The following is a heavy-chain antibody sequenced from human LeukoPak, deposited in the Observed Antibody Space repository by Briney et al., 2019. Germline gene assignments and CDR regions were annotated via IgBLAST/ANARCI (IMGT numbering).Heavy chain of an antibody. CDR3: AKSPTVTTKFDY. V-gene: IGHV3-23*01. J-gene: IGHJ4*02. CDR1: GFTFSSYA. Sequence: PGGSLRLSCAASGFTFSSYAMSWVRQAPGKGLEWVSSISGSGVTTYYADSVKGRFTISRDNSKNTLYLQMNSLRAEDTAEYCCAKSPTVTTKFDYWGQGTLVTVSS. CDR2: ISGSGVTT. D-gene: IGHD4-11*01.